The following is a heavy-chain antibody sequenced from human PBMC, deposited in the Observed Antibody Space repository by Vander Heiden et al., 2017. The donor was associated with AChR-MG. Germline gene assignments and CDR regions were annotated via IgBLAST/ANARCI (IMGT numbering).Heavy chain of an antibody. CDR1: GYSFTSYW. Sequence: EVQLVQSGAEVKKPGESLKISCKGSGYSFTSYWIGWVRQMPGKGLEWMGIIYPGDSDTRYSPSFQGQVTISADKSISTAYLQWSSLKASDTAMYYCARQGGIVVVPAAILGDWFDPWGQGTLVTVSS. CDR2: IYPGDSDT. J-gene: IGHJ5*02. D-gene: IGHD2-2*02. V-gene: IGHV5-51*01. CDR3: ARQGGIVVVPAAILGDWFDP.